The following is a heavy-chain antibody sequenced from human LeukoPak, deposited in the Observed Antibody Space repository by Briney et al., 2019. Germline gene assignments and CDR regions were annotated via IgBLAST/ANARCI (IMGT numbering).Heavy chain of an antibody. V-gene: IGHV3-21*01. CDR3: ARDDFFGVVTAIAY. D-gene: IGHD2-21*02. Sequence: GGSLRLSCAASGFTFSSYSMNWVRQAPGKGLECVSSISISSSDIYYADSVKGRFTISRDNAKNSLYLQMNSLRAEDTAVYYCARDDFFGVVTAIAYWGQGTLVTVSS. CDR2: ISISSSDI. J-gene: IGHJ4*02. CDR1: GFTFSSYS.